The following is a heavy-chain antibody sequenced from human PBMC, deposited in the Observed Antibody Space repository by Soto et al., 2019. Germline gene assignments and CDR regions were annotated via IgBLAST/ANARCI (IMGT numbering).Heavy chain of an antibody. Sequence: QVQLVQSGAEVKEPGSSVKVSCTASGGTFSTYSISWVRQAPGQGLEWMGMIIPMFGTPAYAQKSQGRVTITADESTSTVYMELSSLRSEDTAVYYCAREGGAYSSGWRYFDYWGQGTLVTVSS. V-gene: IGHV1-69*18. J-gene: IGHJ4*02. CDR2: IIPMFGTP. CDR3: AREGGAYSSGWRYFDY. CDR1: GGTFSTYS. D-gene: IGHD6-19*01.